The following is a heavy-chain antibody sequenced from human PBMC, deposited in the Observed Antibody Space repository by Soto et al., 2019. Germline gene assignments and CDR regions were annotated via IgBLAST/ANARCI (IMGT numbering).Heavy chain of an antibody. J-gene: IGHJ6*03. CDR1: GFSISNNA. CDR2: IYSGGGGGA. Sequence: QLEESGGGLIQPGGSLRLSCAASGFSISNNAMHWVRQAPGKGLEYVSLIYSGGGGGAHYADSVKGRFTISRDDSKNTLYLQMASLRVEDTAVYYCARSIIKYYMVVWGKGTKFTVSS. V-gene: IGHV3-64*07. CDR3: ARSIIKYYMVV.